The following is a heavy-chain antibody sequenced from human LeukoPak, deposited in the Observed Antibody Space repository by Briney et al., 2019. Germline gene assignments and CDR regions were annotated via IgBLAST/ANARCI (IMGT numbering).Heavy chain of an antibody. CDR1: GFTFSSYS. CDR3: ARDARRFWTDI. V-gene: IGHV3-48*04. Sequence: GGSLRLSCAASGFTFSSYSMNWVRQAPGKGLEWVSYISSSGSTIYYADSVKGRFAISRDNAKSSLYLQMNSLRAEDTAVYYCARDARRFWTDIWGQGTMVTVSS. J-gene: IGHJ3*02. D-gene: IGHD3/OR15-3a*01. CDR2: ISSSGSTI.